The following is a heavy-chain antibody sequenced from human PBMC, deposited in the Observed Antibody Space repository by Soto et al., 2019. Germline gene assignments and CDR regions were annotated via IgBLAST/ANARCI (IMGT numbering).Heavy chain of an antibody. J-gene: IGHJ6*02. V-gene: IGHV3-30-3*01. CDR1: GFTFSSYA. Sequence: PGGSLRPSCAASGFTFSSYAMHWVRQAPGKGLEWVAVISYDGSNKYYADSVKGRFTISRDNSKNTLYLQMNSLRAEDTAVYYCASAVGGPEYYYGMDVWGQGTTVTVSS. CDR2: ISYDGSNK. D-gene: IGHD2-15*01. CDR3: ASAVGGPEYYYGMDV.